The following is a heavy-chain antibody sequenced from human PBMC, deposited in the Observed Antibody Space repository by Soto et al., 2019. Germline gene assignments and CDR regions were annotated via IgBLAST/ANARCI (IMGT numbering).Heavy chain of an antibody. CDR3: ARMVRGSNIDYYHYIDV. J-gene: IGHJ6*03. CDR2: ISGNSGDT. Sequence: QVQLVQSGAEVKKPGASVKVSCKASGYSFTSHGISWVRQAPGQGLEWMGWISGNSGDTNYAQKLQGRVTVTTDTSTSTAYRELSSLRSEDTAVYYCARMVRGSNIDYYHYIDVWGKGTTVTVSS. V-gene: IGHV1-18*01. CDR1: GYSFTSHG. D-gene: IGHD3-10*01.